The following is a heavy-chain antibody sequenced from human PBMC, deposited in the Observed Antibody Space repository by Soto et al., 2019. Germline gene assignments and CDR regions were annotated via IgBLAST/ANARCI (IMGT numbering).Heavy chain of an antibody. V-gene: IGHV1-24*01. J-gene: IGHJ4*02. D-gene: IGHD3-10*01. CDR2: FDPEDGET. Sequence: VKVSCKVSGYTLTGLSMHWVRQAPGKGLEWMGGFDPEDGETIYAQKFQGRVTMTEDTSTDTAYMELSSLRSEDTAVYYCATVYYYYGSGSSGVYFDYWGQGTLVTVSS. CDR3: ATVYYYYGSGSSGVYFDY. CDR1: GYTLTGLS.